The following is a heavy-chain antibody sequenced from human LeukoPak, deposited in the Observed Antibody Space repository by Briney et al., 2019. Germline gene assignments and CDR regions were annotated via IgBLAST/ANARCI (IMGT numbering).Heavy chain of an antibody. CDR2: IISSSSTV. J-gene: IGHJ4*02. Sequence: GSLRLSCAASGFTFSSYSMNWVRQAPGEGLEWVSYIISSSSTVYYAESVRGRFTISRDNAKNSLFLQMNSLRAEDTAVYYCAREMNGYTSSAIDYWGQGTLVTVSS. CDR1: GFTFSSYS. D-gene: IGHD6-13*01. V-gene: IGHV3-48*01. CDR3: AREMNGYTSSAIDY.